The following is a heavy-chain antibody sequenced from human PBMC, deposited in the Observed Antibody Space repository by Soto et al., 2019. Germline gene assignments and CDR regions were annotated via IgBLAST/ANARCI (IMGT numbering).Heavy chain of an antibody. CDR3: AIAYSGPYYGYFES. CDR1: GNTLTGLS. Sequence: ASVKVSCKVSGNTLTGLSIHWVRQSPGKGLECMGGFDPEDGEAFYAQNFQGRVTMTEDTSTDTSYMELSRLRSEDTAIYYCAIAYSGPYYGYFESWGQGTLVTGSS. CDR2: FDPEDGEA. J-gene: IGHJ4*02. D-gene: IGHD1-26*01. V-gene: IGHV1-24*01.